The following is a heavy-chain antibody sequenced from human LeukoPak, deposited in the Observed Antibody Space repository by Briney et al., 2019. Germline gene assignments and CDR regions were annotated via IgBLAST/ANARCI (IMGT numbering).Heavy chain of an antibody. CDR2: IYPGDSKT. D-gene: IGHD1-20*01. CDR1: GYTFTTYW. CDR3: ARLGLPGTTLYYFDY. Sequence: GESMKISCQGSGYTFTTYWIAWVRQMPGKGLEWMGIIYPGDSKTRYSPSFQGQVTISADKSTSTAYLQWSSLKASDTAIFYCARLGLPGTTLYYFDYWGQGTLVTVSS. V-gene: IGHV5-51*01. J-gene: IGHJ4*02.